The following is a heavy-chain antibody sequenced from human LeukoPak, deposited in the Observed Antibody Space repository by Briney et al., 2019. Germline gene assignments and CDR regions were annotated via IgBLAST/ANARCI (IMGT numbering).Heavy chain of an antibody. Sequence: GGSLRLSCAASGFTFSSYAMSWVRQTPGKGLEWVSSISGSGVSTYYADSVKGRFTISRDNSKNTLYLQMNSLRAEDTAVYYCAKDLRTTYCSGSYNKGWFYFDYWGQGTLVTVSS. V-gene: IGHV3-23*01. J-gene: IGHJ4*02. CDR2: ISGSGVST. CDR3: AKDLRTTYCSGSYNKGWFYFDY. D-gene: IGHD3-10*01. CDR1: GFTFSSYA.